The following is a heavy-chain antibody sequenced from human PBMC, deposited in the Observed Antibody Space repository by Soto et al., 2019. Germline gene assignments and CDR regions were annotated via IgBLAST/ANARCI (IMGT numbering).Heavy chain of an antibody. Sequence: SVKVSCKASGGTFSSYTISWVRQAPGQGLEWMGRIIPILGIANYAQKFQGRVTITADKSTSTAYMELSSLRSEDTAVYYCARDSGSGSSWTGVWFDPWGQGTLVTVSS. CDR1: GGTFSSYT. V-gene: IGHV1-69*04. CDR3: ARDSGSGSSWTGVWFDP. CDR2: IIPILGIA. D-gene: IGHD6-13*01. J-gene: IGHJ5*02.